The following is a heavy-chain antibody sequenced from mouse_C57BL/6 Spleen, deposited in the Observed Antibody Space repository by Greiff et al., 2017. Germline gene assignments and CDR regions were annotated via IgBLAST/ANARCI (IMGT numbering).Heavy chain of an antibody. D-gene: IGHD2-4*01. J-gene: IGHJ1*03. V-gene: IGHV5-9-1*02. CDR1: GFTFSSYA. CDR2: ISSGGDYI. Sequence: EVKLQESGEGLVKPGGSLKLSCAASGFTFSSYAMSWVRQTPEKRLEWVAYISSGGDYIYYADTVKGRFTISRDNARNTLYLQMSSLKSEDTAMYYCTRVGIYDYDGAWYFDVWGTGTTVTVSS. CDR3: TRVGIYDYDGAWYFDV.